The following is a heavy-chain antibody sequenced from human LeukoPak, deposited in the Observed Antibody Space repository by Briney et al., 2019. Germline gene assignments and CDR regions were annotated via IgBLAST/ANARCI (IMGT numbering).Heavy chain of an antibody. Sequence: GVSLRLSCAASGFTFSDYWMAWVRQAPGKGLEWVANINPDGSRRPLGDSVRGRFTISRDNAQNSVFLQMNSLRVEDTALYYCATSRVEAAFDIWGQGTMVTVPS. D-gene: IGHD2/OR15-2a*01. V-gene: IGHV3-7*01. J-gene: IGHJ3*02. CDR3: ATSRVEAAFDI. CDR1: GFTFSDYW. CDR2: INPDGSRR.